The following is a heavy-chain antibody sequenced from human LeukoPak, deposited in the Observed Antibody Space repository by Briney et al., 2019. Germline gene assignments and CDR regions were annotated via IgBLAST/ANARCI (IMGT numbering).Heavy chain of an antibody. V-gene: IGHV3-48*04. CDR3: ARTILTGYPHFDY. D-gene: IGHD3-9*01. CDR2: ISSSSSTI. CDR1: GFTFSSYS. J-gene: IGHJ4*02. Sequence: GGSLRLSCAASGFTFSSYSMNWVRQAPGKGLEWVSYISSSSSTIYYADSVKGRFTISRDNAKNSLYLQMNSLRAEDTAVYYCARTILTGYPHFDYWGQGTLITVSS.